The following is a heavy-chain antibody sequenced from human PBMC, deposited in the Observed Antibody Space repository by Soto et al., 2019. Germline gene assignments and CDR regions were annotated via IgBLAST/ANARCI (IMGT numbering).Heavy chain of an antibody. D-gene: IGHD2-21*01. CDR1: GGSISSGGYY. CDR2: IYYSGTT. V-gene: IGHV4-31*03. Sequence: SETLSLTCTVSGGSISSGGYYWYWIRQHPGKGLEWIGYIYYSGTTYYNPSLKSRVTIPVDTSKNQFSLKLSSVTAADTAVYYCAASCVACGGFNYYGMDVWGQGTTVTVSS. CDR3: AASCVACGGFNYYGMDV. J-gene: IGHJ6*02.